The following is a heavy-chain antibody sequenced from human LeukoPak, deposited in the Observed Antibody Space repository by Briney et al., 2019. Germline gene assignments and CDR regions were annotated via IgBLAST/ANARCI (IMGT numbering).Heavy chain of an antibody. CDR1: GFTFSSYG. V-gene: IGHV3-30*02. Sequence: GGSLRLSCAASGFTFSSYGMHWVRQAPGKGLEWVAFIRYDGSNKYYADSVRGRFTISRDSSKNTLYLQMNSLRAEDTAIYYCASSRSTSLNYGMDVWGQGTTVTVSS. D-gene: IGHD2-2*01. CDR2: IRYDGSNK. J-gene: IGHJ6*02. CDR3: ASSRSTSLNYGMDV.